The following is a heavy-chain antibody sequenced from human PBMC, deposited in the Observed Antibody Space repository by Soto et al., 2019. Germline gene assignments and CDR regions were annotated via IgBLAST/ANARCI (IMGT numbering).Heavy chain of an antibody. CDR2: IYHSGST. V-gene: IGHV4-59*01. CDR3: ARNRYTYGLAYFDY. J-gene: IGHJ4*02. D-gene: IGHD5-18*01. Sequence: PSETLSLTCTVSGDSMSSYYWSWIRQPPGKGLEWIGYIYHSGSTNYNPSLKSRVTISEDTSKNQFSLKLTSVTAADTAVYYCARNRYTYGLAYFDYWGQGTLVTVSS. CDR1: GDSMSSYY.